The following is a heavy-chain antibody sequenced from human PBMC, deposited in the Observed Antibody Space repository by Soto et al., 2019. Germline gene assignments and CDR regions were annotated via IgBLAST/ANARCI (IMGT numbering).Heavy chain of an antibody. D-gene: IGHD1-1*01. J-gene: IGHJ5*01. CDR2: VHISGHS. Sequence: SETLSLTCALSGGSVRAPDWWNWVRQSPDKGLEWIAEVHISGHSNYNPSLRSRVSVSIDSSKNQFYLNLNSVTAADTAIYYCARVRQGCSANNCYFDPWGQGTQVTVSS. V-gene: IGHV4-4*02. CDR3: ARVRQGCSANNCYFDP. CDR1: GGSVRAPDW.